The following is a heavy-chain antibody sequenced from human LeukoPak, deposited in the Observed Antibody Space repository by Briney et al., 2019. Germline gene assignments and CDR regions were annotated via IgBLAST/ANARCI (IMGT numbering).Heavy chain of an antibody. CDR1: GFIFSNYG. CDR2: IYNDGNT. CDR3: ARARDGQVIPFDH. J-gene: IGHJ4*02. V-gene: IGHV3-23*03. Sequence: TGGSLRLSCAASGFIFSNYGMNWVRQAPGKGLEWVSFIYNDGNTYYADSMKGRFTISRDDAKNSLYLQMNSLREEDSALYYCARARDGQVIPFDHWGQGTLVTVFS. D-gene: IGHD2-21*01.